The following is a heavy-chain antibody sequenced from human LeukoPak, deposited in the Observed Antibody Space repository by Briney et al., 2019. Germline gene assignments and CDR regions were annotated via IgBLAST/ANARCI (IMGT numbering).Heavy chain of an antibody. CDR2: ISYDGSNK. D-gene: IGHD6-19*01. CDR1: GFTFSSYA. V-gene: IGHV3-30-3*01. CDR3: ARDSSGYFDP. J-gene: IGHJ5*02. Sequence: PGRSLRLSCAASGFTFSSYAMHWVRQAPGKGLEWVAVISYDGSNKYYADSVKGRFTISRDNAENTLYLQMNSLRAEDTAVYYCARDSSGYFDPWGQGTLVTVSS.